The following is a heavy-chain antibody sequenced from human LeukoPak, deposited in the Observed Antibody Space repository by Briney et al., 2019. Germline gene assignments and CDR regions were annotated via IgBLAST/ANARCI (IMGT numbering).Heavy chain of an antibody. D-gene: IGHD3-22*01. J-gene: IGHJ4*02. CDR1: GCTFTGYY. CDR3: ARERAYYYDSSGYHRYFDY. V-gene: IGHV1-2*04. CDR2: INPNSGGT. Sequence: GASVTVSCTASGCTFTGYYMHWVRQAPGQGLEWMGWINPNSGGTNYAQKFQGWVTMTRDTSISTAYMELSRLRSDDTAVYYCARERAYYYDSSGYHRYFDYWGQGTLVTVSS.